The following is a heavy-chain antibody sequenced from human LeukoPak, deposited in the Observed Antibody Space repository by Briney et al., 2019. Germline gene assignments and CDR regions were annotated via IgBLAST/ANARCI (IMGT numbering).Heavy chain of an antibody. CDR2: VNTNIAYP. D-gene: IGHD3-22*01. J-gene: IGHJ6*02. V-gene: IGHV7-4-1*02. CDR1: GYTFTRYA. Sequence: GASVEVSWQASGYTFTRYAMNWVGQAPRQRREWAGWVNTNIAYPKYALGFTGRFVFSLDTSVSTAYLQISSLKAEDTAVYYCARAEYYYDSSGYLDYYYYYYGMDVWGQGTTVTVSS. CDR3: ARAEYYYDSSGYLDYYYYYYGMDV.